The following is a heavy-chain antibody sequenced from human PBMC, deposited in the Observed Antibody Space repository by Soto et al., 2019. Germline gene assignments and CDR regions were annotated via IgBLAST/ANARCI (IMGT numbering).Heavy chain of an antibody. J-gene: IGHJ4*02. CDR2: ISGDGSTT. D-gene: IGHD3-10*01. Sequence: PGGSLRLSCAGFEFTFSSYDMSWVRQAPGKGLQWVSAISGDGSTTYYADSVKGRFSVSRDNSRRILFLQMNSLRVEDTAIYYCTKDSRVREIVPHFDYWGQGTRVTVSS. V-gene: IGHV3-23*01. CDR3: TKDSRVREIVPHFDY. CDR1: EFTFSSYD.